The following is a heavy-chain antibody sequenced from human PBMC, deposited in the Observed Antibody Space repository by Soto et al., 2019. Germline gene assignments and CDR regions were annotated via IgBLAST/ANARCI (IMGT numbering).Heavy chain of an antibody. Sequence: QVQLVQSGAEVQKPGSSVKVSCKASGGTFSSYAISWVRQAPGQGLEWMGGIIPIFGTANYAQKFQGRVTITADKSTSTAYMELSSLRSEDTAVYYCARRGAVAGKSYYYYGMDVWGQGTTVTVSS. D-gene: IGHD6-19*01. CDR2: IIPIFGTA. CDR1: GGTFSSYA. J-gene: IGHJ6*02. CDR3: ARRGAVAGKSYYYYGMDV. V-gene: IGHV1-69*06.